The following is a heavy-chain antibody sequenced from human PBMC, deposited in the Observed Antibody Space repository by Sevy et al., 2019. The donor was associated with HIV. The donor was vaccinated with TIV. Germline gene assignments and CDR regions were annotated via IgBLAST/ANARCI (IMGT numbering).Heavy chain of an antibody. D-gene: IGHD2-21*01. CDR2: IYPDDSDT. J-gene: IGHJ4*02. CDR3: ARLEQRHCNGAHCYPFDY. CDR1: GYSFTTYW. V-gene: IGHV5-51*01. Sequence: ESLKISCEGSGYSFTTYWIGWVRQMPGKGLEWMGVIYPDDSDTRYNPSFPGQVTISAAKSINTAYLEWSSLKASDTAIYYCARLEQRHCNGAHCYPFDYWGQGTLVTVSS.